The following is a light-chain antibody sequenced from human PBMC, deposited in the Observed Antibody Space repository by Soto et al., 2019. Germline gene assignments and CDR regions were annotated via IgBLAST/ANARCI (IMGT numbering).Light chain of an antibody. CDR3: AAWDASLDGYV. CDR2: SYD. J-gene: IGLJ1*01. CDR1: SSNLGDNT. V-gene: IGLV1-44*01. Sequence: VLTQPPSASGTPGQRVTISCSTSSSNLGDNTVNWYQQVPGTAPKLLIYSYDQRPSGVPDRFSGSKSGTSASLAISGLQSEDEADYYCAAWDASLDGYVFGTGTKLTVL.